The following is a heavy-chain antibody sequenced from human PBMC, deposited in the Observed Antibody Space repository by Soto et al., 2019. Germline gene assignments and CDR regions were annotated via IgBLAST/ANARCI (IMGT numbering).Heavy chain of an antibody. Sequence: SVKVSCKASGGTFSSYAISWVRQAPGQGLEWMGGIIPIFGTANYAQKFQGRVTITADESTSTAYMELSSLRSEDTAVYYCARSTTYSSGWYPPVGFDPWGQGTLVTVSS. CDR2: IIPIFGTA. D-gene: IGHD6-19*01. CDR3: ARSTTYSSGWYPPVGFDP. J-gene: IGHJ5*02. V-gene: IGHV1-69*13. CDR1: GGTFSSYA.